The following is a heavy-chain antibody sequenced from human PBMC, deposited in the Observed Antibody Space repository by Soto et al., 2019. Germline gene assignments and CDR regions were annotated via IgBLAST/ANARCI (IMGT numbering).Heavy chain of an antibody. Sequence: QVQLVESGGGVVQPGRSLRLSCAASGFTFSSHGMHWVRQAPGKGLEWVAVISYDGSNKYYADSVTGRFTISRDNSKKRLYLQMNSLRAEDTAVYYCAKDAPSELLWFGGLDYWGQGNLVTVSS. V-gene: IGHV3-30*18. CDR2: ISYDGSNK. CDR1: GFTFSSHG. J-gene: IGHJ4*02. CDR3: AKDAPSELLWFGGLDY. D-gene: IGHD3-10*01.